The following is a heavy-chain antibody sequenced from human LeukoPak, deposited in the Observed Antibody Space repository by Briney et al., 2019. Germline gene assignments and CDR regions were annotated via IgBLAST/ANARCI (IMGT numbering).Heavy chain of an antibody. CDR3: AKASGSSWSHYYYYMDV. Sequence: VASVKVSCKASGYTFTGYYMHWVRQAPGQGLEWMGWINPNSGGTNYAQKFQGRVTMTRDTSISTAYMELSRLRSDDTAVYYCAKASGSSWSHYYYYMDVWGKGTTVTISS. J-gene: IGHJ6*03. V-gene: IGHV1-2*02. D-gene: IGHD6-13*01. CDR1: GYTFTGYY. CDR2: INPNSGGT.